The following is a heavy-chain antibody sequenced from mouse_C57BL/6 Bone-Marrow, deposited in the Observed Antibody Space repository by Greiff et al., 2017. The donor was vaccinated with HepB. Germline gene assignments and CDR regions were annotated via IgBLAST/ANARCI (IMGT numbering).Heavy chain of an antibody. CDR1: GFTFSDFY. CDR2: RRNKANDYTT. D-gene: IGHD1-1*01. CDR3: ERATDYYGSRDWCFDV. J-gene: IGHJ1*03. V-gene: IGHV7-1*01. Sequence: EVQVVESGGGLVQSGRSLRLSCATSGFTFSDFYMEWVRQAPGKGLEWIAARRNKANDYTTEYSASVKGRFIVSRDTSRSILYLQMNALSAEDTAIYYCERATDYYGSRDWCFDVWGTGTPVTVSS.